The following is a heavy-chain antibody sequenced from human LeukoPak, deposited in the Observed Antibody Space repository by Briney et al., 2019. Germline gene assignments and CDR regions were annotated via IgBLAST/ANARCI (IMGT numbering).Heavy chain of an antibody. V-gene: IGHV1-69*06. CDR3: AGSLGYCTSNVCYLKY. D-gene: IGHD2-8*01. Sequence: ASAKVSCKASGGTFSSYAISWVRQAPGQGLEWMGGIIPIFGTANYAQKFQGRVTITADKSTSTAYMELSSLRSEDTAVYYCAGSLGYCTSNVCYLKYWGQGTLVTVSS. J-gene: IGHJ4*02. CDR1: GGTFSSYA. CDR2: IIPIFGTA.